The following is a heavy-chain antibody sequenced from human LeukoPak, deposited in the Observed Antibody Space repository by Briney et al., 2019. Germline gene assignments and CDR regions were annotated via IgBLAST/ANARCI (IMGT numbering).Heavy chain of an antibody. CDR3: ATHDYGNFDY. J-gene: IGHJ4*02. V-gene: IGHV5-51*01. CDR2: IYPGDSDT. D-gene: IGHD4-17*01. CDR1: GYSFTSYW. Sequence: GESLRISCKGSGYSFTSYWIGWVRQMPGKGLEWMGIIYPGDSDTTYSPSFQGHVTISADKSISIAYLQWSSLKASDTAMYYCATHDYGNFDYWGQGTLVTVSS.